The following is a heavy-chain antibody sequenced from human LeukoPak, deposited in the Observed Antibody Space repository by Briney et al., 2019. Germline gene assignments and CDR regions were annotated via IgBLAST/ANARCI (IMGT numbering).Heavy chain of an antibody. CDR3: ARAETPVAVAGEGAFDI. CDR2: IKQDGSEK. CDR1: GFTFSSYW. D-gene: IGHD6-19*01. Sequence: GGSLRLSCAASGFTFSSYWMSWVRQAPGKGLEWVANIKQDGSEKYYVDSVKGRFTISRDNAKNSLYLQMNSLRAEDTAVYYCARAETPVAVAGEGAFDIWGQGTMVTVSS. J-gene: IGHJ3*02. V-gene: IGHV3-7*01.